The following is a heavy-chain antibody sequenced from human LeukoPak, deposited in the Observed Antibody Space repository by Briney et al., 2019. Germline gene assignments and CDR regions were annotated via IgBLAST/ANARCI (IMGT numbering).Heavy chain of an antibody. CDR2: TYYRSKWYN. J-gene: IGHJ3*02. CDR3: ARVGDLMDAFDI. D-gene: IGHD3-10*01. V-gene: IGHV6-1*01. Sequence: SQTLSLTCAISGDSVSSSSVAWNWIRQSPSRGLEWLGRTYYRSKWYNDYAVSVKSRITINPDTSKNQFSLQLNSVTPEDTAVYYCARVGDLMDAFDIWGQGTMVTVSS. CDR1: GDSVSSSSVA.